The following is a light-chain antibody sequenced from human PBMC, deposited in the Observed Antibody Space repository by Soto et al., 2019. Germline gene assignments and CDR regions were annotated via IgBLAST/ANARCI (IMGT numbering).Light chain of an antibody. Sequence: QSVLTQPPSVSGTPGQRVTISCSGSSSNIGNNPVNWYQQFPGTAPKLLIYSNNQRPSGVPGRFSGSKSGTSASLASSGLQSEDEADYYCAAWDDSLSGVVFGGGTKLTVL. J-gene: IGLJ3*02. CDR2: SNN. CDR1: SSNIGNNP. CDR3: AAWDDSLSGVV. V-gene: IGLV1-44*01.